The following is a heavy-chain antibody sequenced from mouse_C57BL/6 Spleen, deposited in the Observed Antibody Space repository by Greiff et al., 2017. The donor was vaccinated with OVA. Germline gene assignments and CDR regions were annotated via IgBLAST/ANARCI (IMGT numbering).Heavy chain of an antibody. V-gene: IGHV5-12*01. CDR2: ISNGGGST. CDR1: GFTFSDYY. CDR3: ARRPFDY. J-gene: IGHJ2*01. Sequence: DVMLVESGGGLVQPGGSLKLSCAASGFTFSDYYMYWVRQTPEKRLEWVAYISNGGGSTYYPDTVKGRFTISRDNAKNTLYLQMSRLESEDTAMYYCARRPFDYWGQGTTLTVSS.